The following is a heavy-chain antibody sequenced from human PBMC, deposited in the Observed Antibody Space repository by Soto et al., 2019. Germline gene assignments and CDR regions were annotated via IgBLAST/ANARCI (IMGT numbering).Heavy chain of an antibody. CDR2: IYYTGST. Sequence: SETLSLTCTVSGGPISSSSYYWGWIRQPPGKGLEWIGTIYYTGSTYYNSSLKSRVTISVDTSKNQFSLNLSSVTAADTAVYYCARHGSAWQRVRTYYGAFDIWGQGTMVT. CDR1: GGPISSSSYY. CDR3: ARHGSAWQRVRTYYGAFDI. V-gene: IGHV4-39*01. D-gene: IGHD4-17*01. J-gene: IGHJ3*02.